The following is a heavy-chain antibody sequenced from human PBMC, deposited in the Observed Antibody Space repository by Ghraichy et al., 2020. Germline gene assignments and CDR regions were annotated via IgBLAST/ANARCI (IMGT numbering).Heavy chain of an antibody. CDR1: GFTFSSYA. D-gene: IGHD3-10*01. CDR3: ACMVRGVFDAFDI. J-gene: IGHJ3*02. CDR2: ISGSGGST. Sequence: GGSLRLSCAASGFTFSSYAMSWVRQAPGKGLELVSAISGSGGSTYYADSVKGRFTISRDNSKNTLYLQMNSLRAEDTAVYYCACMVRGVFDAFDIWGQGTMVTVSS. V-gene: IGHV3-23*01.